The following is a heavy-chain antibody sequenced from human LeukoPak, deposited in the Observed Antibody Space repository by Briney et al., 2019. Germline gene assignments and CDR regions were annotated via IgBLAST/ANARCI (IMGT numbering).Heavy chain of an antibody. D-gene: IGHD3-10*01. CDR3: AREGAYGSGSFGF. J-gene: IGHJ4*02. Sequence: SQTLSLTCAVSGGSINSGGYSWSWIRQPPGKGLEWIGYTYHSGSTYYNPSLKSRVTISVDRSKNQFSLKLSSVTAADTAVHYCAREGAYGSGSFGFWGQGTLVTVSS. V-gene: IGHV4-30-2*01. CDR2: TYHSGST. CDR1: GGSINSGGYS.